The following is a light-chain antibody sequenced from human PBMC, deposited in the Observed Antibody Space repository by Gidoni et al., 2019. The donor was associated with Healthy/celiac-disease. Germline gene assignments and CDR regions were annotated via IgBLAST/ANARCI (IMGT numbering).Light chain of an antibody. V-gene: IGKV1-39*01. CDR2: AAS. J-gene: IGKJ4*01. Sequence: DIQMTQSPSSLSASVGDRVTITCRASQSISSYLNWYQQKPGKAPKLLIYAASSLQSGVPSRFRGSGSGTDFTLTISSLQPEDFATYYCQQSYSTPLTFGGGTKVKIK. CDR3: QQSYSTPLT. CDR1: QSISSY.